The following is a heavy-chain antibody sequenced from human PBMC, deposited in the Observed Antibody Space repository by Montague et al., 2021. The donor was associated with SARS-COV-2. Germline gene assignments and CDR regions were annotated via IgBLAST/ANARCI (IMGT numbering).Heavy chain of an antibody. CDR1: GGSISSYY. J-gene: IGHJ5*02. D-gene: IGHD3-3*01. CDR3: AREKADFWSGLNGWFDP. Sequence: SETLSLTCTVSGGSISSYYWSWIRQPPGKGLEWIGYIYYSGSTNYNPSLKSRVTISVDTSKNQFSLKLSSVTAVDTAVYYCAREKADFWSGLNGWFDPWGQGTLVTVSS. V-gene: IGHV4-59*01. CDR2: IYYSGST.